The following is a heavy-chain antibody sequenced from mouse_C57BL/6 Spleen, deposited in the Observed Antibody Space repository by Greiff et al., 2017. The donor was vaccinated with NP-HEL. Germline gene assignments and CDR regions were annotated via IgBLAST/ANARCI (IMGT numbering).Heavy chain of an antibody. CDR3: ASSPGLGGYYFDY. D-gene: IGHD2-4*01. J-gene: IGHJ2*01. CDR2: ISYDGSN. CDR1: GYSITSGYY. V-gene: IGHV3-6*01. Sequence: EVQLQQSGPGLVKPSQSLSLTCSVTGYSITSGYYWNWIRQFPGNKLEWMGYISYDGSNNYNPSLKNRISITRDTSKNQFFLKLNSVTTEDTATYYCASSPGLGGYYFDYWGQGTTLTVSS.